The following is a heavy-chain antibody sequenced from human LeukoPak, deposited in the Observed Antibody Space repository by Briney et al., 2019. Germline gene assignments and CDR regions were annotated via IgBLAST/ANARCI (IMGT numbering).Heavy chain of an antibody. V-gene: IGHV4-59*12. CDR1: GGSISSYY. CDR3: ARDLSTGDYEDGMDV. D-gene: IGHD4-17*01. CDR2: IYYSGST. Sequence: PSETLSLTCTVSGGSISSYYWSWIRQPPGKGLEWIGYIYYSGSTNYNPSLKSRVTISVDTSKNQFSLKLSSVTAADTAVYYCARDLSTGDYEDGMDVWGQGTTVTVSS. J-gene: IGHJ6*02.